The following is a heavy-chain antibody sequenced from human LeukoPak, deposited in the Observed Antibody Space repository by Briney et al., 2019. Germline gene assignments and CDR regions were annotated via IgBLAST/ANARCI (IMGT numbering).Heavy chain of an antibody. CDR1: VYTFTNHY. Sequence: ASVTVSCRASVYTFTNHYMHWVRQAPGQGLEWMGIINPSTGSTNFPQKFLGRVTLTRDTSTSTVYMELSSLRSEDTAVYYCAAPGASGFVGNFWSGPLDFWGQGSLVTVSS. CDR2: INPSTGST. CDR3: AAPGASGFVGNFWSGPLDF. J-gene: IGHJ4*02. D-gene: IGHD3-3*01. V-gene: IGHV1-46*01.